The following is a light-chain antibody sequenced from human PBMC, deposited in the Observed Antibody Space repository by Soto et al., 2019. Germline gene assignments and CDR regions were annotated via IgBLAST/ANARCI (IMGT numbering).Light chain of an antibody. Sequence: AIQLTQSPSSLSASVGDRVTITCRASQGISSALAWYQQKPGKAPKLLIYDASSLESGVPSRVSGSGSGTDFTLSISSLQPEDFATYYCQQFNNYPCTFGPGTKVDIK. CDR2: DAS. J-gene: IGKJ3*01. CDR3: QQFNNYPCT. CDR1: QGISSA. V-gene: IGKV1D-13*01.